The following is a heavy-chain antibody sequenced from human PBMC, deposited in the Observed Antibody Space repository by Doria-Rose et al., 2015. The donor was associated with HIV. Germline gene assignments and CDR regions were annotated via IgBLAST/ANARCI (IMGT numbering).Heavy chain of an antibody. CDR1: GGSVASGTPY. V-gene: IGHV4-39*01. CDR2: IYYSGTT. Sequence: QVQPQESGPGLVKPSETLSLTCTVSGGSVASGTPYWDWIRQTPGKGLEWIGTIYYSGTTYYNPSLRGRVTISLHTSKNQYPRKLISVTAADTGVYYCAKQAVNWFDPWGQGTLVTVSS. J-gene: IGHJ5*02. D-gene: IGHD6-25*01. CDR3: AKQAVNWFDP.